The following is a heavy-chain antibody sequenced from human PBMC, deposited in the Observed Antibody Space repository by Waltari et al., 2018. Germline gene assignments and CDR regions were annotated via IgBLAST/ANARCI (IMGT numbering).Heavy chain of an antibody. V-gene: IGHV3-74*01. D-gene: IGHD1-20*01. J-gene: IGHJ4*02. CDR2: IKTDGSNT. CDR3: AKTEGRGFHLTFYDY. Sequence: EVQLVESGGGLVQPGGSLRLSCAASGFTFSNYWMHWVRQAPGGGLVWVARIKTDGSNTTYAYSVKGRFTISRDNAKNTLYLQMNSLKFEDTSVYYCAKTEGRGFHLTFYDYWGQGTLVTVSS. CDR1: GFTFSNYW.